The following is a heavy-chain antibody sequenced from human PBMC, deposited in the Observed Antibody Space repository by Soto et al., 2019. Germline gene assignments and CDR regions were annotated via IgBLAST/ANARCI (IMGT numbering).Heavy chain of an antibody. CDR2: IYGSGNT. Sequence: PSETLSLTCAFSCGSISSYYWSWIRQPPGKGLEWIGYIYGSGNTNYNPSLNSRVIISIDTSQNQLSLKLTSVTAADTAVYYCARPHGGPYAFDIWGRGTMVTVSS. D-gene: IGHD3-10*01. CDR3: ARPHGGPYAFDI. V-gene: IGHV4-59*01. CDR1: CGSISSYY. J-gene: IGHJ3*02.